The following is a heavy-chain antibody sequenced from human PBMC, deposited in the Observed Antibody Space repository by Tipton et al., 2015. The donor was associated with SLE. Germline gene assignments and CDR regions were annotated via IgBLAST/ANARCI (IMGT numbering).Heavy chain of an antibody. V-gene: IGHV4-4*07. D-gene: IGHD3-22*01. Sequence: TLSLTCTVSGGSISSYYWSWIRQPAGKGLEWIGRIYSSGSTNYNPSLKSRVTMSVDTSKNHFSLKLSSVTAADTAVYYCARVPRTFYYDYSGHFDYWGPGTLVTVSS. CDR1: GGSISSYY. CDR3: ARVPRTFYYDYSGHFDY. CDR2: IYSSGST. J-gene: IGHJ4*02.